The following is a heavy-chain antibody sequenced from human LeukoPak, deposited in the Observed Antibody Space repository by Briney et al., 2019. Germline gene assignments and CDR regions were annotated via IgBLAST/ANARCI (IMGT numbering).Heavy chain of an antibody. CDR3: AAAFGRWSAGTFDY. CDR1: GFTSTSSA. J-gene: IGHJ4*02. Sequence: GASVKVSCKASGFTSTSSAVQWVRQARGQRLEWIGWIVVGSGNTNYAQKFQERVTITRDMSTSTAYMELSSLRSEDTAVYYCAAAFGRWSAGTFDYWGQGTLVTVSS. D-gene: IGHD3-10*01. CDR2: IVVGSGNT. V-gene: IGHV1-58*01.